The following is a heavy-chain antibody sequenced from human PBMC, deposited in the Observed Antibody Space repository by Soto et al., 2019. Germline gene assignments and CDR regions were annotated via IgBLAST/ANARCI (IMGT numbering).Heavy chain of an antibody. CDR2: MNPNSGNT. CDR3: AEWTIAARSPYY. CDR1: GYTFTSYD. Sequence: GASVKVSCKASGYTFTSYDINWVRQATGQGLEWMGWMNPNSGNTGYAQKFQGRVTMTRNTSISTAYMELSSLRSEDTAVYYCAEWTIAARSPYYWGQGPLVTVSS. J-gene: IGHJ4*02. V-gene: IGHV1-8*01. D-gene: IGHD6-6*01.